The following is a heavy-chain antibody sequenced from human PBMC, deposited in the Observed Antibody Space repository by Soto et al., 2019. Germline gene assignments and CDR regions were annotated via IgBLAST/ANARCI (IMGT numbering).Heavy chain of an antibody. CDR3: ATSIVLDAFDI. J-gene: IGHJ3*02. Sequence: LRLSCASSGFTFSSYAMHWVRQAPGKGLEWVAVISYDGSNKYYADSVKGRFTISRDNSKNTLYLQMNSLRAEDTAVYYCATSIVLDAFDIWGQGTMVTVSS. CDR2: ISYDGSNK. D-gene: IGHD2-15*01. CDR1: GFTFSSYA. V-gene: IGHV3-30-3*01.